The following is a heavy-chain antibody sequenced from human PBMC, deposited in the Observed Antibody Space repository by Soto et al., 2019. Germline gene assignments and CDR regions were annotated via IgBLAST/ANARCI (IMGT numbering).Heavy chain of an antibody. CDR3: ANTHGKYCSSTSCSD. J-gene: IGHJ4*02. CDR2: ISGSGGST. Sequence: GGSVRLSCAASGFTFSSYAMSWVRQAPGKGLEWVPAISGSGGSTYYADSVKGRFTISRDNSKNTLYLQMNSLRAEDTAVYYCANTHGKYCSSTSCSDWGQGTLVTVSS. D-gene: IGHD2-2*01. V-gene: IGHV3-23*01. CDR1: GFTFSSYA.